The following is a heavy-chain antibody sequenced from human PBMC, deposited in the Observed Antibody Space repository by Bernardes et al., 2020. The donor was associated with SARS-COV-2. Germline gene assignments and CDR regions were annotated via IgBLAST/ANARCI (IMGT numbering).Heavy chain of an antibody. CDR2: ISYSGSRV. J-gene: IGHJ5*02. V-gene: IGHV3-48*03. CDR1: GFIFSDYE. CDR3: ARDERENWDRPNWFDM. D-gene: IGHD7-27*01. Sequence: GGSLRLSCVVSGFIFSDYEMNWVRQAPGKGLEWVSYISYSGSRVYYGDSVKGRFTISRDNAKNSLYLQMNSLRAEDTAVYYCARDERENWDRPNWFDMWGQGTLVTVSP.